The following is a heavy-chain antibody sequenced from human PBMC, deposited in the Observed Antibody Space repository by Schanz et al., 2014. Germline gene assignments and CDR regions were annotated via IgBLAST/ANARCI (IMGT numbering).Heavy chain of an antibody. J-gene: IGHJ4*02. CDR1: GFTFSNHG. CDR3: AKHVRSLTGNDY. V-gene: IGHV3-33*06. CDR2: IWYDGSNE. D-gene: IGHD3-9*01. Sequence: QVQLVESGGGVVQPGRSLRLSCAASGFTFSNHGMHWVRQSPGKGLEWVALIWYDGSNEYYADSVKGRFTISRDNSKNTVYLQVNSLRAEDTAVYYCAKHVRSLTGNDYWGQGTLVTVSS.